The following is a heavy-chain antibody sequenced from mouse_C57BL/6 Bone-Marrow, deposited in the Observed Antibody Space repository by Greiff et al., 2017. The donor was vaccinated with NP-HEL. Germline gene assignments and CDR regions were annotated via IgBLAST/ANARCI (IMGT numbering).Heavy chain of an antibody. CDR2: IYPGDGDT. V-gene: IGHV1-82*01. J-gene: IGHJ3*01. CDR1: GYAFSSSW. CDR3: ARERRAWFAY. Sequence: QVQLQQSGPELVKPGASVKISCKASGYAFSSSWMNWVKQRPGKGLEWIGRIYPGDGDTNYNGKLKGKATLTADKSSSTAYMQLSSLTSEDSAVYFCARERRAWFAYWGQGTLVTVSA.